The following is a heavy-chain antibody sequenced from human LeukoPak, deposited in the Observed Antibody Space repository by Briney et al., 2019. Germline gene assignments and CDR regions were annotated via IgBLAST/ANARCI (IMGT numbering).Heavy chain of an antibody. D-gene: IGHD3-10*01. CDR3: VRDGMGGIKAFDM. CDR1: GFNFRSYW. V-gene: IGHV3-7*05. J-gene: IGHJ3*02. CDR2: IKPDGSQK. Sequence: GGSLRLSCVGSGFNFRSYWMSWVRQAPGKGLEGVANIKPDGSQKYFVDSVRGRFTISRDNAKNSVYLQMTSLRAEDTALYYCVRDGMGGIKAFDMWGQGTVVTVSS.